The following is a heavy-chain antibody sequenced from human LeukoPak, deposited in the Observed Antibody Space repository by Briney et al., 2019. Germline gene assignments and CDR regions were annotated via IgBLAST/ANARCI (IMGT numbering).Heavy chain of an antibody. Sequence: GGALRLSCAASGFTVSSNYMSWVRQAPGKGLEWVSVIYSGGSTYYADSVKGRFTISRDNSKNTLYLQMNSLRAEDTAVYYCARAPFDAFDIWGQGTMVTVSS. V-gene: IGHV3-66*02. CDR3: ARAPFDAFDI. CDR1: GFTVSSNY. J-gene: IGHJ3*02. CDR2: IYSGGST.